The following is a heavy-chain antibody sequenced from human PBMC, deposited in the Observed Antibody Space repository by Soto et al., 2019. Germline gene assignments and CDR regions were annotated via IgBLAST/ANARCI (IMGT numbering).Heavy chain of an antibody. Sequence: PSETLSLTCTVSGASINSFYWNWVRQPPGKGLEWIGYVYDTGSAKYDPSNPSLKSRATISADTSKNQVSLKLSSVIAADTAIYFCARSSGRGSTLGDSFDVWGQGIMVT. J-gene: IGHJ3*01. CDR1: GASINSFY. V-gene: IGHV4-59*01. D-gene: IGHD3-16*01. CDR3: ARSSGRGSTLGDSFDV. CDR2: VYDTGSA.